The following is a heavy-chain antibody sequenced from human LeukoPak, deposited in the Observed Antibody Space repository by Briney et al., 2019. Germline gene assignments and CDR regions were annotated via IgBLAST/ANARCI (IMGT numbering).Heavy chain of an antibody. CDR2: IYSGGST. CDR3: AKDEGGRGYSYGYGNWFDP. D-gene: IGHD5-18*01. V-gene: IGHV3-53*01. Sequence: GGSLRLSCAASGFTVSSNYMSWVRQAPGKGLEWVSVIYSGGSTYYADSVKGRFTISRDNSKNTLYLQMNSLRAEDTAVYYCAKDEGGRGYSYGYGNWFDPWGQGTLVTVSS. J-gene: IGHJ5*02. CDR1: GFTVSSNY.